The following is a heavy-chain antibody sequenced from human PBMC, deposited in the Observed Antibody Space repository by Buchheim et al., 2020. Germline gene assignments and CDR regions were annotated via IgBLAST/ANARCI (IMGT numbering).Heavy chain of an antibody. CDR1: GGSFSGYY. Sequence: QVQLQQWGAGLLKPSETLSLTCAVYGGSFSGYYWSWIRQPPGKGLDWIGEINHSESTTSNPSLKSRVTISVYPSKHQFSLKLSSVTAADTAVYYCARFEDYYDSSGYQPKDYFDYWGQGTL. D-gene: IGHD3-22*01. J-gene: IGHJ4*02. V-gene: IGHV4-34*01. CDR3: ARFEDYYDSSGYQPKDYFDY. CDR2: INHSEST.